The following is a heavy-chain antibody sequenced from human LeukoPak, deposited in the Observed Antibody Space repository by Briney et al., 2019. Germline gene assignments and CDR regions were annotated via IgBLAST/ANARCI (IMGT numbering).Heavy chain of an antibody. J-gene: IGHJ4*02. CDR1: VYIFTSYW. CDR2: IYPGDSNT. V-gene: IGHV5-51*01. D-gene: IGHD6-19*01. CDR3: ARPACGWNYFDF. Sequence: KGGESLQISCEGAVYIFTSYWIGCVRQLPGKGLEWMGVIYPGDSNTRYSPSFQGQVTISVDESINTAYLQWSSLMASDTAMYSCARPACGWNYFDFWGRGTLGTVSS.